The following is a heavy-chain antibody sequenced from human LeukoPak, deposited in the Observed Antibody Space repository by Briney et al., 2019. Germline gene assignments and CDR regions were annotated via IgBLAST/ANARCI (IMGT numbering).Heavy chain of an antibody. D-gene: IGHD3-10*01. CDR3: AREGYYYGRSNQPYYYYMDV. CDR2: IKQDGSEK. Sequence: GGSLRLSCAASGFTFSSYWMSWVRQAPGKGLEWVANIKQDGSEKYYVDSVKGRFTISRDNAKNSLHLQMNSLRAEDTAVYYCAREGYYYGRSNQPYYYYMDVWGKGTTVTVSS. V-gene: IGHV3-7*01. J-gene: IGHJ6*03. CDR1: GFTFSSYW.